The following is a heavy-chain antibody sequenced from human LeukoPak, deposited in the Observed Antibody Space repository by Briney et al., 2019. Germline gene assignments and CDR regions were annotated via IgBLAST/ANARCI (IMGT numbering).Heavy chain of an antibody. Sequence: GRSLRLSCAASGFTFNRNAISWVRQAPGKGLEWVSTIGGSGDKTFYADSVKGRFTISRDNSKNMLHLQMSSLTGEDTALYYCVRRGDASSGWGDHDYWGQGALVTVSS. CDR2: IGGSGDKT. J-gene: IGHJ4*02. CDR1: GFTFNRNA. D-gene: IGHD6-19*01. CDR3: VRRGDASSGWGDHDY. V-gene: IGHV3-23*01.